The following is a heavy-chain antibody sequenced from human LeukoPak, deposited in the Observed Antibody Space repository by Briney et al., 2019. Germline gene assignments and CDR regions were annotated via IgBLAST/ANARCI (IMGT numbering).Heavy chain of an antibody. Sequence: GASVKVSCKASGYTFTSYAMHWVRQAPGQRLEWMGWINAGNGNTKYSQKFQGRVTITRDTSASTAYMELSSLRSEDTAVYYCARAITMVRGVIIGDAFDIWGQGTMVTVSS. V-gene: IGHV1-3*01. CDR1: GYTFTSYA. CDR2: INAGNGNT. J-gene: IGHJ3*02. D-gene: IGHD3-10*01. CDR3: ARAITMVRGVIIGDAFDI.